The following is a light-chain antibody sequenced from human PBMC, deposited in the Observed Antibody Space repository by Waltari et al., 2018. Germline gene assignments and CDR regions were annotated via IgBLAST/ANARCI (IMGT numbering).Light chain of an antibody. J-gene: IGLJ2*01. CDR2: DVS. V-gene: IGLV2-14*03. Sequence: QSALTQPASVSGSPGQSITISCTGTSSDVAGYNSVSWSQQHPGKAPKLMIYDVSNRPSGVSNRFPGSKSGNTASLTISGLQAEDEADYYCSSYISSSTLELFGGGTSLTVL. CDR3: SSYISSSTLEL. CDR1: SSDVAGYNS.